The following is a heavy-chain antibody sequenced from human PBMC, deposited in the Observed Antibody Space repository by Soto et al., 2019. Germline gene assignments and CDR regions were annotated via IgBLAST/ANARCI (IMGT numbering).Heavy chain of an antibody. J-gene: IGHJ4*02. Sequence: GGSLRLSCAASGFTFSSYSMNWVRQAPGKGLEWVSSISSSSSYIYYADSVKGRFTISRDNAKNSLYLQMNSLRAEDTAVYYCARDLVKRGSVDYWDKGTLVTVSS. CDR2: ISSSSSYI. CDR1: GFTFSSYS. CDR3: ARDLVKRGSVDY. D-gene: IGHD6-19*01. V-gene: IGHV3-21*01.